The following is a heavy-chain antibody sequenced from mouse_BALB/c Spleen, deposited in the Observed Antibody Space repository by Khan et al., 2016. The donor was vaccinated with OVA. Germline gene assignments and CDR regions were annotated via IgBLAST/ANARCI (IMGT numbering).Heavy chain of an antibody. CDR2: ISYSGGT. D-gene: IGHD1-1*01. Sequence: EVQLQESGPGLVKPSQSLSLTCTVTGYSITSGYAWNWIRQFPGNKLEWMGYISYSGGTSYYPFLKSRTSITRDTSKHQFFMLLNSVTTEDTATYYCARGNYYEYYFDYWGQGTPLTVSS. J-gene: IGHJ2*01. CDR3: ARGNYYEYYFDY. CDR1: GYSITSGYA. V-gene: IGHV3-2*02.